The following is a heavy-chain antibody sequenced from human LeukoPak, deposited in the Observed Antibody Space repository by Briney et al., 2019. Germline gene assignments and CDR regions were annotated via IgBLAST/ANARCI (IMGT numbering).Heavy chain of an antibody. J-gene: IGHJ5*02. CDR1: GGTFSSYA. CDR3: ATHKSSSWRNNWFDP. V-gene: IGHV1-69*05. CDR2: IIPIFGTA. Sequence: SVKVSCKASGGTFSSYAMSWVRQAPGQGLEWMGRIIPIFGTANYAQKFQGRVTITTDESTSTAYMELSSLRSEDTAVYYCATHKSSSWRNNWFDPWGQGTLVTVSS. D-gene: IGHD6-13*01.